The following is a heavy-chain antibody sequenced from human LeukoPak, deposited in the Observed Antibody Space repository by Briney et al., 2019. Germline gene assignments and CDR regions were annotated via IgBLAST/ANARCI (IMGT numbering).Heavy chain of an antibody. V-gene: IGHV1-69*02. CDR2: IIPILGIA. D-gene: IGHD3-3*01. Sequence: SVKVSCKASGGTFSSYTISWVRQAPGQGLEWMGRIIPILGIANYAQEFQGRVTITADKSTSTAYMELSSLRSEDTAVYYCASFGGITIFGVVSTRDGGFDYWGQGTLVTVSS. J-gene: IGHJ4*02. CDR3: ASFGGITIFGVVSTRDGGFDY. CDR1: GGTFSSYT.